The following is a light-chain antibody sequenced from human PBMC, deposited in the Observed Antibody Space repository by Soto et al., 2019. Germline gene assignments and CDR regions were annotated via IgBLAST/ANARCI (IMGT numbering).Light chain of an antibody. Sequence: QSALTQPASVSGSPGQSITISCTGTSSDVGGYNYVSWYQQHPGKAPKLMIYEVSNRPSGVSNRFSGSKSGNTASLTISGLQAEDEAAYYCSSYTSSSTVFGTGTKVTVL. J-gene: IGLJ1*01. CDR3: SSYTSSSTV. CDR2: EVS. V-gene: IGLV2-14*01. CDR1: SSDVGGYNY.